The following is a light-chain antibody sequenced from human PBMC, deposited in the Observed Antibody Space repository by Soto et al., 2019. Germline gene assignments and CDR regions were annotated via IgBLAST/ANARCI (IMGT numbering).Light chain of an antibody. CDR1: QSVSSN. J-gene: IGKJ5*01. Sequence: EIVLTQSPATLSLSPGERATLSCRASQSVSSNLAWYQQKPGQAPRLLIYGASSRATGIPDRFSGSGSGTDFTLTINSLEPEDSAVYYCQQRSNWPSITFGQGTRLEIK. CDR2: GAS. CDR3: QQRSNWPSIT. V-gene: IGKV3-11*01.